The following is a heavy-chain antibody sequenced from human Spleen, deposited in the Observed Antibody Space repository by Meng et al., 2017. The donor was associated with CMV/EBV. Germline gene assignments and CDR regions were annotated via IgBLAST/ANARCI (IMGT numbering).Heavy chain of an antibody. D-gene: IGHD6-13*01. CDR1: GGSISSYY. CDR2: ISYSGST. V-gene: IGHV4-59*01. J-gene: IGHJ4*02. CDR3: VRISPTAVGTAYDY. Sequence: SETLSLTCTVSGGSISSYYWSWIRQPPGKGLEWIGYISYSGSTNYNPSLKSRVTMSSDTSTNGFSLRLSSVTAGDTAVYYCVRISPTAVGTAYDYWGQGILVTVSS.